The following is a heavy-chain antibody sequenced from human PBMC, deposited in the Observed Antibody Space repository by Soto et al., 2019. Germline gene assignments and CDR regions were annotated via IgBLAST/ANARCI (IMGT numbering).Heavy chain of an antibody. J-gene: IGHJ5*02. Sequence: EVQLVESGGGLVKPGGSLRLSCAASGFTFSTYGMNWVRQAPGKGLEWVSSISGSGSYIYYADSVKGRFTISRANAKNSLYLQMNSLKAEDTAVYYCARDLFAGDYAWFDPWGQGTLVTVSS. V-gene: IGHV3-21*01. D-gene: IGHD4-17*01. CDR3: ARDLFAGDYAWFDP. CDR2: ISGSGSYI. CDR1: GFTFSTYG.